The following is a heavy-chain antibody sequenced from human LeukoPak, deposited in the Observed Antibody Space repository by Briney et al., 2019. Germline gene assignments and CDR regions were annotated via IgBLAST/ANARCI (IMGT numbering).Heavy chain of an antibody. CDR3: ARHTTTSSTSSHFDS. V-gene: IGHV5-51*01. CDR2: IYPGENNI. CDR1: GYYFTNYW. Sequence: GESLKISCKGSGYYFTNYWMAWVRQMPGKGLEYMGFIYPGENNIRYSPPFQGQVTISADKSINTAYLQWNSLKASDTAMYYCARHTTTSSTSSHFDSWGQGTLVTVSS. J-gene: IGHJ4*02. D-gene: IGHD6-6*01.